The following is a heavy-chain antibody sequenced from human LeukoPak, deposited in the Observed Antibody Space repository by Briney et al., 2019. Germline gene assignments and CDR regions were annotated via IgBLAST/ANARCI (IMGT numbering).Heavy chain of an antibody. J-gene: IGHJ6*02. Sequence: ASVKVSCKASGYTFTSYGISWVRQAPGQGLEWMGWISAYNGNTNYAQKLQGRVTMTTDKSTSTAYMELRSLRSDDTAVYYCARQAVVASYYYYGMDVWGQGTTVTVSS. D-gene: IGHD2-15*01. V-gene: IGHV1-18*01. CDR1: GYTFTSYG. CDR2: ISAYNGNT. CDR3: ARQAVVASYYYYGMDV.